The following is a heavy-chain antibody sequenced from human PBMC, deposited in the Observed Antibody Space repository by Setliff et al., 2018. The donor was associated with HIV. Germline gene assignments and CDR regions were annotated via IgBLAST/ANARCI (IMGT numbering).Heavy chain of an antibody. CDR3: ARGFYGDYYFDY. J-gene: IGHJ4*02. V-gene: IGHV5-10-1*01. CDR1: GYSFTSYW. CDR2: IDPSNSNT. Sequence: GESLKISCKGSGYSFTSYWISWVRQMPGKGLEWMGRIDPSNSNTDYSPSFQGHVTISADKSISTAYLQWSSLKASDTAMYYCARGFYGDYYFDYWGQGTLVTVSS. D-gene: IGHD4-17*01.